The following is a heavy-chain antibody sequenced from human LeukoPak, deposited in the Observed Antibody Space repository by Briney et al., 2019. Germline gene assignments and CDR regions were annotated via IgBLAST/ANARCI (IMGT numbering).Heavy chain of an antibody. V-gene: IGHV3-23*01. CDR2: ISGSGGST. J-gene: IGHJ4*02. CDR3: ARGPSGYHNT. CDR1: GFTFSSYA. D-gene: IGHD5-12*01. Sequence: GGSLRLSCAASGFTFSSYAMSWVRQAPGKGLEWISAISGSGGSTYYADSVKGRFTISRDNSKNTLYLQMNSLRAEDTAVYYCARGPSGYHNTGGQGTLVTVSS.